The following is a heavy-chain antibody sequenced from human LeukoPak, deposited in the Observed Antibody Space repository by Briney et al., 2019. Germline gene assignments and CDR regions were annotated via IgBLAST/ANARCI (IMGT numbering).Heavy chain of an antibody. CDR1: GFTFSSYD. D-gene: IGHD3-3*01. Sequence: PGGSLRLSCAASGFTFSSYDMHWVRQATGKGLEWVSAIGTAGGTYYPGSVKGRFTISRENAKNSLYLQMNSLRAGDTAVYYCARAHYDFWSGYYYFDYWGQGTLVTVSS. CDR2: IGTAGGT. J-gene: IGHJ4*02. CDR3: ARAHYDFWSGYYYFDY. V-gene: IGHV3-13*01.